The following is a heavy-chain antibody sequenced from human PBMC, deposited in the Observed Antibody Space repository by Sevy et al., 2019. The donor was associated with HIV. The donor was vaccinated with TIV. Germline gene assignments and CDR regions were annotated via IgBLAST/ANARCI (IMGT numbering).Heavy chain of an antibody. CDR2: IYPGDSDT. J-gene: IGHJ4*02. Sequence: GESLKISCTGSGYSFSSYWIGWVRLMPGKGLEWMGLIYPGDSDTKYSPSFQGQVTISADKSIGTAYLQWSSLKASDTAMYYCARHDLGGTYASDYWGQGTLVTVSS. V-gene: IGHV5-51*01. CDR1: GYSFSSYW. D-gene: IGHD3-16*01. CDR3: ARHDLGGTYASDY.